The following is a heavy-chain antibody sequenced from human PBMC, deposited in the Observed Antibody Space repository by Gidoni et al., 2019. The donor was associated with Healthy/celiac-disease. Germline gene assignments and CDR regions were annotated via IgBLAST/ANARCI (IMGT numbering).Heavy chain of an antibody. CDR3: ARDRDYDSSGMIDY. V-gene: IGHV3-33*01. CDR2: IWYDGSNK. Sequence: QVQLVESGGGVVQPGRSLRLAWAAAGVTCSSDGMHWVRQAPGKGLEWGAVIWYDGSNKYYADSVKGRFTISRDNSKNTLYLQMNSLRAEDTAVYYCARDRDYDSSGMIDYWGQGTLVTVSS. CDR1: GVTCSSDG. J-gene: IGHJ4*02. D-gene: IGHD3-22*01.